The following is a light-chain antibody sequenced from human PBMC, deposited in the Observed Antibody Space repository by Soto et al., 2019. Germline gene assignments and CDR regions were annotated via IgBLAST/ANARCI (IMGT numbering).Light chain of an antibody. CDR2: DAS. CDR3: QQYNNYSPWT. Sequence: DIQMTQSPSTLSASVGDRVTITCRASQSLSSWLAWYQQKPGKAPKLLIYDASSLASGVPSRFSGSGSGTEFTLTIISLQPSDFSTFYCQQYNNYSPWTFGQGTKVEIK. V-gene: IGKV1-5*01. CDR1: QSLSSW. J-gene: IGKJ1*01.